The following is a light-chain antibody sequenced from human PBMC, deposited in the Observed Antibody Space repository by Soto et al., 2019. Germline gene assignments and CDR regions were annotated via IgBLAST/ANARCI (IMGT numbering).Light chain of an antibody. CDR1: SSDVGSYNL. CDR3: AAWDDSLNGRV. V-gene: IGLV1-44*01. CDR2: SNN. Sequence: QSALTQPASVSGSPGQSITISCTGTSSDVGSYNLVSWYQQLPGTAPKLLIYSNNQRPSGVPDRFSGSKSGTSASLAISGLQSEDEADYYCAAWDDSLNGRVFGTGTKVTVL. J-gene: IGLJ1*01.